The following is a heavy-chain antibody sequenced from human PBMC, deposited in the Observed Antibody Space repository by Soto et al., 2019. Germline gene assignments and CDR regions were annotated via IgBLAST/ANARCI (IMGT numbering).Heavy chain of an antibody. CDR3: ARDLWGYCGTDCYPLDV. D-gene: IGHD2-21*02. CDR1: GGSISSSSYY. CDR2: IYYSGST. Sequence: SETLSLTCTVSGGSISSSSYYWGWIRQPPGKGLEWIGSIYYSGSTVYNPSFKSRVTISVDTSKNQFSLKLNSVTAADTAVYYCARDLWGYCGTDCYPLDVWGQGTTVTVSS. V-gene: IGHV4-39*07. J-gene: IGHJ6*02.